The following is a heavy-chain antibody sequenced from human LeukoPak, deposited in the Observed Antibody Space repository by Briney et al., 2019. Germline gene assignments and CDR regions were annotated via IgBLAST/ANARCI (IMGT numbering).Heavy chain of an antibody. J-gene: IGHJ4*02. V-gene: IGHV3-23*01. Sequence: PGGSLRLSCAASGFTFSSYGMHWVRQAPGKGLEWVSTVNADGGNTYYADSVKGRFTISRDNSKSTLILQMNSLRVEDMALYYCTKRVKYGGTWDHFADWGQGTLVTVSS. D-gene: IGHD1-26*01. CDR1: GFTFSSYG. CDR2: VNADGGNT. CDR3: TKRVKYGGTWDHFAD.